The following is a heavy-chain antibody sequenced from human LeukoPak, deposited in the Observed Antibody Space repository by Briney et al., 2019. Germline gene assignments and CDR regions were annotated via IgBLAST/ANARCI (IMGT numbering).Heavy chain of an antibody. J-gene: IGHJ5*02. D-gene: IGHD3-10*01. CDR2: IDPDDSDT. V-gene: IGHV5-51*01. CDR1: GYSFTTYW. CDR3: VRLRGASGTINHFDP. Sequence: GESLKISCKTSGYSFTTYWIGWVRQMPGTGPEWVGAIDPDDSDTRYSPSFQGQVVISADRSIRTAYLQWNTLKTSDTAMYYCVRLRGASGTINHFDPWGQGTLVTVSS.